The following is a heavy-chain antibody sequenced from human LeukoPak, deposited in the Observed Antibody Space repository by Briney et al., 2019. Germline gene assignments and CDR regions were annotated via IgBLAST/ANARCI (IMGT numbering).Heavy chain of an antibody. CDR1: GDSVSSNSAT. J-gene: IGHJ4*02. CDR3: ARGSSSNSWYFDY. CDR2: TYYRSKWYN. Sequence: SQTLSLTCAISGDSVSSNSATWTWIRQSPLRGLEWLGRTYYRSKWYNDYAVSVKSRIAINPDTSKNQFVLQLNSVTPEDTAVYYCARGSSSNSWYFDYWGQGTLVTVSS. V-gene: IGHV6-1*01. D-gene: IGHD6-13*01.